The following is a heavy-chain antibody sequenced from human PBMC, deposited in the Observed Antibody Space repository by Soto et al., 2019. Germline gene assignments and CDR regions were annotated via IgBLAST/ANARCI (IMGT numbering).Heavy chain of an antibody. CDR2: IYYSGST. D-gene: IGHD6-13*01. V-gene: IGHV4-30-4*01. CDR3: AREGGAAGKLNTHNWFDP. CDR1: GGSISSGDYY. J-gene: IGHJ5*02. Sequence: PSETLSLTCTVSGGSISSGDYYWSWIRQPPGKGLEWIGYIYYSGSTYYNPSLKSRVTISVDTSKNQFSLKLSSVTAADTAVYYCAREGGAAGKLNTHNWFDPWGQGTLVTVSS.